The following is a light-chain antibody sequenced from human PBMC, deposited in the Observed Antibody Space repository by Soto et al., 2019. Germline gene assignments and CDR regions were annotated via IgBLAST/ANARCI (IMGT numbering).Light chain of an antibody. CDR1: SSDVGGYNY. J-gene: IGLJ3*02. Sequence: QSALTQPASVSGSPGQSITISCTGTSSDVGGYNYVSWYQQHPDKAPKLLIFDVRTRPSGVSNRFSGSKSGNTASLTISGLQAEAGADYYCSSYTTSGALVFGGGTKVTVL. V-gene: IGLV2-14*03. CDR2: DVR. CDR3: SSYTTSGALV.